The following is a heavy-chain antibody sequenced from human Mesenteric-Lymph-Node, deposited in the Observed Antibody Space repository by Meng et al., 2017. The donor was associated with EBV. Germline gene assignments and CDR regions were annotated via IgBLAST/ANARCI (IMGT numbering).Heavy chain of an antibody. CDR2: IYHSGST. CDR1: GGSISSGGYS. J-gene: IGHJ4*02. CDR3: ARGGDGDYGVFDY. V-gene: IGHV4-30-2*01. Sequence: QLQVQESGSGLVKPSQTLSLTCAVSGGSISSGGYSWSWIRQPPGKGLEWIGYIYHSGSTYYNPSLKSRVTISVDRSKNQFSLKLSSVTAADTAVYYCARGGDGDYGVFDYWGQGTLVTVSS. D-gene: IGHD4-17*01.